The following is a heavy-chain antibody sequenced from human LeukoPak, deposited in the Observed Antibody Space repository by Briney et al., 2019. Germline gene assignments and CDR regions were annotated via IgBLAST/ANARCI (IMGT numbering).Heavy chain of an antibody. Sequence: GASVKVSCKASGYTFTNYGISRVRQAPGQGLEWMGWISAYNGNTHYAQKLQDRVTMTTDTSTSTAYMELRSLRSDDTAVYYCARGGASVSIDYWGQGTLATVSS. CDR3: ARGGASVSIDY. V-gene: IGHV1-18*04. J-gene: IGHJ4*02. D-gene: IGHD3-3*02. CDR1: GYTFTNYG. CDR2: ISAYNGNT.